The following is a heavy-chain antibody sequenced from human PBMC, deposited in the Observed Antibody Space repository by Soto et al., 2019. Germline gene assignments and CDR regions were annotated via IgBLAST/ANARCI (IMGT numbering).Heavy chain of an antibody. V-gene: IGHV3-21*01. J-gene: IGHJ2*01. CDR1: GFTFSSYS. Sequence: EVQLGESGGGLVKPGGSLRLSCAASGFTFSSYSMNWVRQAPGKGLEWVSSISSSSSYIYYADSVKGRFTISRDNAKNSLYLQMNSLRAEDTAVYYCARLPAVAGSYWYFDLWGRGTLVTVSS. D-gene: IGHD6-19*01. CDR2: ISSSSSYI. CDR3: ARLPAVAGSYWYFDL.